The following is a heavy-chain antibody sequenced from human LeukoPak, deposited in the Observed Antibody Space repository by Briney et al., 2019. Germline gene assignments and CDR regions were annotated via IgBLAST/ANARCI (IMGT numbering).Heavy chain of an antibody. V-gene: IGHV3-13*01. D-gene: IGHD3-10*01. J-gene: IGHJ4*02. Sequence: GGSLRLSCAASGFTFSSYDMYWVRQATGKGLEWVSAIGTAGNTYYPGSVKGRFTISRENAKNSLYLQMNSLRAGDTAVYYCARDTAGGLDYWGQGTLVTVSS. CDR3: ARDTAGGLDY. CDR2: IGTAGNT. CDR1: GFTFSSYD.